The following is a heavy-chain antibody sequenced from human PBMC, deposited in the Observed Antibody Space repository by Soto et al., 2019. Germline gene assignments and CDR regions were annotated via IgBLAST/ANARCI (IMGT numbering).Heavy chain of an antibody. CDR2: ISGSGGST. CDR1: GFTLSSYA. Sequence: PGGSLRLSCAASGFTLSSYAMSWVRQAPGKGLEWVSAISGSGGSTYYADSVKGRFTISRDNSKNTLYLQMNSLRAEDTAVYYCAKDLGITGTRRLFYGMDVWGQGTTVTVSS. J-gene: IGHJ6*02. V-gene: IGHV3-23*01. D-gene: IGHD1-7*01. CDR3: AKDLGITGTRRLFYGMDV.